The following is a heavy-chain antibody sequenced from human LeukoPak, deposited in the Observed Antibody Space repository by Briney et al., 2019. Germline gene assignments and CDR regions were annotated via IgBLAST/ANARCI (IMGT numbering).Heavy chain of an antibody. CDR3: ARDYCSGGSCYYYYYMDV. CDR1: GYTFTGYY. D-gene: IGHD2-15*01. CDR2: INPNSGGT. Sequence: GASVKVSCEASGYTFTGYYMHWVRQAPGQGLEWMGWINPNSGGTNYAQKFQGRVTMTRDTSISTAYMELSRLRSDDTAVYYCARDYCSGGSCYYYYYMDVWGKGTTVTVSS. V-gene: IGHV1-2*02. J-gene: IGHJ6*03.